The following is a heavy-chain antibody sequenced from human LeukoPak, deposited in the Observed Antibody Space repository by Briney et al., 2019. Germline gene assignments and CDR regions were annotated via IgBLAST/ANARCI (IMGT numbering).Heavy chain of an antibody. CDR2: ISDSGGT. CDR1: GGTISIYY. V-gene: IGHV4-59*01. CDR3: ARVVYSYGFFDY. D-gene: IGHD5-18*01. Sequence: PSETLSLTCTVSGGTISIYYWTWIRQPPGKGLEWIGYISDSGGTNYNPSLNSRVTISVDMSKNQFSLKLSSVTAADTAVYYCARVVYSYGFFDYWGQGTLVTVSS. J-gene: IGHJ4*02.